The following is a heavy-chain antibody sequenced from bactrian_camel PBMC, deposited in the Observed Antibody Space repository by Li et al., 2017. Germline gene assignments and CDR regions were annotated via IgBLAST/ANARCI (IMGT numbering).Heavy chain of an antibody. J-gene: IGHJ4*01. CDR3: AAEFTSVSRPSGGVCPGYEYNY. CDR1: GWTFSNYY. Sequence: QVQLVESGGGLVQPGGSLRLSCVVSGWTFSNYYMNWVRQAPGKGLEWVSSIYSDGSSIYYADSVKGRFTISRDNAKNTLYLQMDSLKPEDTGMYYCAAEFTSVSRPSGGVCPGYEYNYWGQGTQVTVS. D-gene: IGHD2*01. V-gene: IGHV3-2*01. CDR2: IYSDGSSI.